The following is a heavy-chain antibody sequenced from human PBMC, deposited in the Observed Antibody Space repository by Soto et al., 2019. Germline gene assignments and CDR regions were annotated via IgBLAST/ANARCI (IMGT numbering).Heavy chain of an antibody. Sequence: PGGSLRLSCAASGFPFSSYGMQWVRQAPGKGLEWVAHISYDGSKTYYADSVKGRFSISRDNPKNTLYLQMNSLRVEDTAVYYCVGGYYYGDYWGQGTLVTVSS. J-gene: IGHJ4*02. V-gene: IGHV3-30*03. CDR1: GFPFSSYG. CDR3: VGGYYYGDY. D-gene: IGHD3-22*01. CDR2: ISYDGSKT.